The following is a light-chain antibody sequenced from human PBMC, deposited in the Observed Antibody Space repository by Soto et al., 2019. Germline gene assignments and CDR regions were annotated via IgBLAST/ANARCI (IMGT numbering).Light chain of an antibody. J-gene: IGKJ5*01. Sequence: EIVLTQSPGTLSLSPGERATLSCRASQSVSNNYLAWYQQKPGQAPRLLIYEASNRATGIPDRFSGSGSGTDFTLTISRLEPEDFAVYYCQQYVKSPLTFGQGTRLEIK. CDR2: EAS. CDR1: QSVSNNY. V-gene: IGKV3-20*01. CDR3: QQYVKSPLT.